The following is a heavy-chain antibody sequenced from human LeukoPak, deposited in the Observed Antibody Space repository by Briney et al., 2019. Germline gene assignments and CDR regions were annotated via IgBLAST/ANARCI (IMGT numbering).Heavy chain of an antibody. CDR2: IIPIFGTA. D-gene: IGHD6-13*01. CDR1: GGTFSSYA. Sequence: SVKVSCKASGGTFSSYAISWVRQAPGQGLEWMGGIIPIFGTANYAQKFQGRVTITADESTSTAYMELSSLRSEDTAVYYCARGSHPYTLAAAVDYWGQGTLVTVSS. J-gene: IGHJ4*02. CDR3: ARGSHPYTLAAAVDY. V-gene: IGHV1-69*01.